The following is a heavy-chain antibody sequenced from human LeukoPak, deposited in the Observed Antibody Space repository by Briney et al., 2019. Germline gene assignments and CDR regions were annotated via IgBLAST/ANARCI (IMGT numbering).Heavy chain of an antibody. V-gene: IGHV3-73*01. D-gene: IGHD6-19*01. CDR2: IRSTTNNNAT. J-gene: IGHJ4*02. CDR1: GFTFRGSA. Sequence: GGSLKLSCAASGFTFRGSAMHWVRRASGKGLLWVGLIRSTTNNNATAYAASVRGRFTISRDESKDTAYLQMNSLKTEDTAVYYCAGGSGWYSPDYWGQGTLVTVSS. CDR3: AGGSGWYSPDY.